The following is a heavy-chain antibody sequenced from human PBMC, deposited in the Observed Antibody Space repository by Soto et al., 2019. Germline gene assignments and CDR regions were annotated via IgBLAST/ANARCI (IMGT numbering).Heavy chain of an antibody. V-gene: IGHV2-5*01. D-gene: IGHD6-6*01. CDR2: IYWNDDK. Sequence: QITLKESGPTLVKPTQTLTLTCTFSGFSLSTSGVGVGWIRQPPGKALEWLALIYWNDDKRYSPSLKSRLTITKDTSKNRVVLTMTNMDPVDTATYYCARSFYSSSSGYNWFDPWGQGTLVTVSS. CDR1: GFSLSTSGVG. CDR3: ARSFYSSSSGYNWFDP. J-gene: IGHJ5*02.